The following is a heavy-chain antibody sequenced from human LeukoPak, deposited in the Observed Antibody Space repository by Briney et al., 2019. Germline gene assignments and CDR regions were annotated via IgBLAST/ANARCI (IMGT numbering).Heavy chain of an antibody. CDR3: ATLRDLGELSPYDY. Sequence: ASVKVSCKASGYTFTSYGISWVRQAPGQGLEWMGWISAYNGNTNYAQKFQGRVTMTRDTSISTAYMELSRLRSDDTAVYYCATLRDLGELSPYDYWGQGTLVTVSS. J-gene: IGHJ4*02. CDR2: ISAYNGNT. V-gene: IGHV1-18*01. CDR1: GYTFTSYG. D-gene: IGHD3-16*02.